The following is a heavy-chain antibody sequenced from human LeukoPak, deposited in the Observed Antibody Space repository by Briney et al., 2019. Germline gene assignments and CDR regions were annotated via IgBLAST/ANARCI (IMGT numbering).Heavy chain of an antibody. CDR1: GGSISSYY. J-gene: IGHJ4*02. V-gene: IGHV4-4*07. Sequence: SETLSLTCTVSGGSISSYYWSWIRQPAGKGLEWIGRIYTSGSTNYNPSLKSRVTMSVDTSKNQFSLKLSSVTAADTAVYYCARGDFYDFWSGYSPLFDYWGQGTLVTVSS. D-gene: IGHD3-3*01. CDR2: IYTSGST. CDR3: ARGDFYDFWSGYSPLFDY.